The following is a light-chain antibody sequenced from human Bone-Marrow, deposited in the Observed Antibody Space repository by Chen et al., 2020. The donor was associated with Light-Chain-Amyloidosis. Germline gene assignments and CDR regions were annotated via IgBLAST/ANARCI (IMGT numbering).Light chain of an antibody. CDR3: YSRDISGDHV. J-gene: IGLJ1*01. CDR1: SLRSYS. V-gene: IGLV3-19*01. CDR2: DRK. Sequence: SSELTQGPAVSVALGQIVRTTCQGDSLRSYSASWFQQKAGHAPVLVIYDRKYRPSGIPDRFSGSTSGNTASLTITGAQAEDEADYYCYSRDISGDHVFGTGTKVTVL.